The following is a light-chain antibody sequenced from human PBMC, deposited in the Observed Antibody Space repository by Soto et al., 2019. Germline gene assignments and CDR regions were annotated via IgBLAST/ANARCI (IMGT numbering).Light chain of an antibody. CDR1: RSISSN. V-gene: IGKV3-15*01. Sequence: EMIMTQSLATLSVSPGERITLSCRASRSISSNLAWYQQKPGQAPRLLIYGASTRATGIPARFSGSGSGTEFTLTINSLQSEDFAMYYCQPHNNWPVVTFGGGTKVDIK. CDR3: QPHNNWPVVT. CDR2: GAS. J-gene: IGKJ4*01.